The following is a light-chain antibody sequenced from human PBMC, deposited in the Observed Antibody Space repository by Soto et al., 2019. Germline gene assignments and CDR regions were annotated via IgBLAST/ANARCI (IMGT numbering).Light chain of an antibody. CDR3: QQRSNWGWT. Sequence: EIVLTQSPATLSLSPGERATLSCRASQSVSSYLAWYQQKPGQAPRLLIYDASNRATGIPARFSGSGSGTNFTLTISSLELVDFAVYYCQQRSNWGWTFGQGTKVDIK. CDR1: QSVSSY. V-gene: IGKV3-11*01. CDR2: DAS. J-gene: IGKJ1*01.